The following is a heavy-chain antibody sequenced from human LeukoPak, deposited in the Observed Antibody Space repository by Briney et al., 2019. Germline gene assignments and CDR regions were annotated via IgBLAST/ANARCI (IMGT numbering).Heavy chain of an antibody. CDR3: ASSEPPYGSVFDAFDI. J-gene: IGHJ3*02. CDR2: IYYSGST. D-gene: IGHD4-17*01. CDR1: GDSISNYC. Sequence: SETLSLTCAVSGDSISNYCWSWIRQPPGKGLEWIGCIYYSGSTYYNPSLKSRVTISVDTSKNQFSLKLSSVTAADTAVYYCASSEPPYGSVFDAFDIWGQGTMVTVSS. V-gene: IGHV4-59*12.